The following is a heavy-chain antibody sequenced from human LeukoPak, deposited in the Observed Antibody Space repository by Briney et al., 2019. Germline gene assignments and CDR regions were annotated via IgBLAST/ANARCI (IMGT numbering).Heavy chain of an antibody. J-gene: IGHJ4*02. V-gene: IGHV3-74*01. CDR2: INDAGSDT. CDR1: GFTGNW. D-gene: IGHD3-10*01. Sequence: GESLKISCAASGFTGNWMQWVRQAPGKGLVWVSHINDAGSDTKYADSVKGRFTISRDNAKNTLYLQMNSLRAEDTAMYYCVREYYGQLYWGQGTRVTVYS. CDR3: VREYYGQLY.